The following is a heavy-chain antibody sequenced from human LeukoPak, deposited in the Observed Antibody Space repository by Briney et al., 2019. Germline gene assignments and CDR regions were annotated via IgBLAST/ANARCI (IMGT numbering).Heavy chain of an antibody. CDR3: ARGGRR. D-gene: IGHD6-25*01. CDR1: GFTFSDYS. Sequence: GGSLRLSCAASGFTFSDYSMNWVRQAPGKGLEWVSSISSSSSSIYYADSVKGRFTISRDNAENSLYLQMNSLRVEDTAVYYCARGGRRWGQGTLVNVSS. J-gene: IGHJ4*02. CDR2: ISSSSSSI. V-gene: IGHV3-21*01.